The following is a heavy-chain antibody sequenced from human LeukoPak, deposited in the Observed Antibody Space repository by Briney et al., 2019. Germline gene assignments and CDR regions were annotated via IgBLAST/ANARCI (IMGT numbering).Heavy chain of an antibody. V-gene: IGHV3-21*01. CDR2: ISSSSSYI. J-gene: IGHJ3*02. CDR1: GFTFSSYS. D-gene: IGHD3-22*01. CDR3: ARGGLNYYDSSGYSGFDI. Sequence: PGGSLRLSCAASGFTFSSYSMSWVRQAPGRGLEWVSSISSSSSYIYYADSVKGRFTISRDNAKNSLYLQMNSLRAEDTAVYYCARGGLNYYDSSGYSGFDIWGQGTMVTVSS.